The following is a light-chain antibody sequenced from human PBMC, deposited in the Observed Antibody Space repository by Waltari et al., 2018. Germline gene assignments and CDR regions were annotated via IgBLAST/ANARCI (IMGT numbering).Light chain of an antibody. J-gene: IGKJ1*01. CDR1: QSVGRS. Sequence: EIVLTQSPGTLSLSPGEGATLSCRASQSVGRSLVWYQQRPGRAPRLRIYGACSRATGIPDRFTGSGSGTDFSLTISRLEPEDFAVYYCQMYVRLPVTFGQGTKVEI. V-gene: IGKV3-20*01. CDR2: GAC. CDR3: QMYVRLPVT.